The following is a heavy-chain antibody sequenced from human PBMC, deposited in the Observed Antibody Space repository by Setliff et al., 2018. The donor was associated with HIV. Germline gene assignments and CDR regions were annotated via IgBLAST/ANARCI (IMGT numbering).Heavy chain of an antibody. D-gene: IGHD3-16*01. Sequence: SETLSLTCAVSGYSISDGYYWGWIRQPPGKGPEWIGRIHHSGSAHFNPSLKSRVAMSVDTSENQFSLTLSSVTAADTAVYYCASPRSLLVWYDAFDIWGQGTMVTVSS. V-gene: IGHV4-38-2*01. J-gene: IGHJ3*02. CDR3: ASPRSLLVWYDAFDI. CDR2: IHHSGSA. CDR1: GYSISDGYY.